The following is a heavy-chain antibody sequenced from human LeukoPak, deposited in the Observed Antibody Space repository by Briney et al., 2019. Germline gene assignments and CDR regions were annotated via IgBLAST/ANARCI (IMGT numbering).Heavy chain of an antibody. J-gene: IGHJ4*02. CDR3: ARREYDFWSGYFDLD. D-gene: IGHD3-3*01. CDR2: IYYSGST. V-gene: IGHV4-39*01. Sequence: SETLSLTCTVSGGSISSSSYYWGWIRQPPGKGLEWIGSIYYSGSTYYNPSLKSRVTISVDTSKNQFSLKLSSVTAADTAVYYCARREYDFWSGYFDLDWGQGTLVTVSS. CDR1: GGSISSSSYY.